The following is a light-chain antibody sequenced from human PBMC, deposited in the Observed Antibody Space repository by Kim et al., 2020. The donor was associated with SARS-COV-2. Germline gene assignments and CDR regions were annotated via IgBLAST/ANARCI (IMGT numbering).Light chain of an antibody. V-gene: IGLV2-14*04. CDR3: SSYTTSSTWL. CDR2: NVN. CDR1: GSDVGDHNY. Sequence: GQSITISCTGTGSDVGDHNYVSWYQQDPGKAPKLMIYNVNKRPSGVSSRFSGSRSGNTASLTISGLQAEDEADYYCSSYTTSSTWLFGGGTQLTVL. J-gene: IGLJ3*02.